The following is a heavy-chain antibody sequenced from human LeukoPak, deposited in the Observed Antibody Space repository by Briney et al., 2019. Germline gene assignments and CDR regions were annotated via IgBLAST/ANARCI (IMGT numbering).Heavy chain of an antibody. J-gene: IGHJ5*02. CDR3: ARSPIDDTMVRGVIITTYWFDP. CDR1: GGSISSGGYS. Sequence: PSQTLSLTCAVSGGSISSGGYSWSWIRQPPGKGLEWIGYIYYSGSTYYNPSLKSRVIISVGTSKNQFSLKLSSVTAADTAVYYCARSPIDDTMVRGVIITTYWFDPWSQGTLVTVSS. V-gene: IGHV4-31*11. D-gene: IGHD3-10*01. CDR2: IYYSGST.